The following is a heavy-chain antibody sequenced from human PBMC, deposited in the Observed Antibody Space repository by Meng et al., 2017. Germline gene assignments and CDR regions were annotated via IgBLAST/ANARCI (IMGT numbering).Heavy chain of an antibody. J-gene: IGHJ1*01. CDR3: AAGYSSSWRAEYFQH. CDR2: IYHSGSI. CDR1: GYSISSGYY. V-gene: IGHV4-38-2*01. Sequence: SETLSLTCAASGYSISSGYYWGWIRQPPGKGLEWIGSIYHSGSIYYNPSLKSRVTISVDTSKNQFSLKLTSVTAADTAVYYCAAGYSSSWRAEYFQHWGQGTLVTVSS. D-gene: IGHD6-13*01.